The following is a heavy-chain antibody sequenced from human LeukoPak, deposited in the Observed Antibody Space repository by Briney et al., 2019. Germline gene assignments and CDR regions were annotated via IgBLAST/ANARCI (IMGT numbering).Heavy chain of an antibody. J-gene: IGHJ4*02. D-gene: IGHD3-10*01. CDR1: RFTFSSHW. CDR2: INKEVSEK. Sequence: GPSLRLSCPASRFTFSSHWINSVRQPPRNWREWVANINKEVSEKYYVDSVKGRLTIYRDNATNVLYLQMFSLRVEDTAIYYCARDHVVPGMVFDLWGQGTLVTVSS. CDR3: ARDHVVPGMVFDL. V-gene: IGHV3-7*03.